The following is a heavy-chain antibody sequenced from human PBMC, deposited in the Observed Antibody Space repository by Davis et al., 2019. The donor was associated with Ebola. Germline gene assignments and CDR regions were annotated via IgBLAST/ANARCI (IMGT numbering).Heavy chain of an antibody. V-gene: IGHV4-34*01. Sequence: MPSETLSLTCAVYGGSFNSYYWNWIRQPPGKGLEWIGEINHSGSSKYNPSLKSRVTMSADTSKNQVSLKLSSVTAADTAVYYCASDVFGELYYYSMDVWGKGTTVTVSS. CDR2: INHSGSS. J-gene: IGHJ6*04. CDR1: GGSFNSYY. CDR3: ASDVFGELYYYSMDV. D-gene: IGHD3-10*01.